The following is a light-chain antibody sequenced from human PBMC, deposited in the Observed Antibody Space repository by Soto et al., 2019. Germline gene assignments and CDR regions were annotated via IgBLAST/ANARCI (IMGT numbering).Light chain of an antibody. CDR3: QQYGTSPPRT. Sequence: ENVLTQSPGTLSLSPGERATLSCRASQSVSSSYLAWYQQKPGQAPRLLIYGTSSRATGIPDRFSGSGSGTDFTLTIRRLEPEDFAVYYCQQYGTSPPRTFGQGTKLEIK. CDR2: GTS. CDR1: QSVSSSY. J-gene: IGKJ2*02. V-gene: IGKV3-20*01.